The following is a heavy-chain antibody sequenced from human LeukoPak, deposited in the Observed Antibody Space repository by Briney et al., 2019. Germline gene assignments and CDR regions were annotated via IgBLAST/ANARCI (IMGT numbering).Heavy chain of an antibody. J-gene: IGHJ6*03. Sequence: PGRSLRLSCTTSGFTFSDYPMSWFRQAPGKGLEWVGFIRSKAYRGTTEYAASVKGRFSISRDDSKSIAYLQMNSLKTEDTAVYFCTKENIVVVPAAMKYYYYYMDVWGKGTTVTVSS. CDR3: TKENIVVVPAAMKYYYYYMDV. CDR1: GFTFSDYP. D-gene: IGHD2-2*01. V-gene: IGHV3-49*03. CDR2: IRSKAYRGTT.